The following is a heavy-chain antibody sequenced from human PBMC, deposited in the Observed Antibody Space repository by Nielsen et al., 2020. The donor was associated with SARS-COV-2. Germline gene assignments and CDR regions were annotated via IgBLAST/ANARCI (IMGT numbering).Heavy chain of an antibody. Sequence: ASVKVSCKTSGYTFNKHDINWVRQAAGKGIEWMGWMNTNSGNTGDAQKFQGRVTMTRDTSISTAYMELRRLRSDDTAVYYCARQVGYCSSTSCLYYYYYGMDVWGQGTTVTVSS. V-gene: IGHV1-8*01. J-gene: IGHJ6*02. D-gene: IGHD2-2*01. CDR3: ARQVGYCSSTSCLYYYYYGMDV. CDR2: MNTNSGNT. CDR1: GYTFNKHD.